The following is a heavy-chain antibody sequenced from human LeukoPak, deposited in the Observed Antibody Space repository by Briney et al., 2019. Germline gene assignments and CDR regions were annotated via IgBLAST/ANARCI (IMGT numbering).Heavy chain of an antibody. D-gene: IGHD3-3*01. CDR1: GFTFSSYG. J-gene: IGHJ4*02. CDR2: IWYDGSNK. CDR3: ARDHYDFWSGYLYYFDY. Sequence: GGSLRLSCAASGFTFSSYGMHWVRQAPGKGLEWVAVIWYDGSNKYYADSVKGRFTISRDNSKNTLYLQMNSLRAEDTAVYYCARDHYDFWSGYLYYFDYWGQGTLVTVSS. V-gene: IGHV3-33*01.